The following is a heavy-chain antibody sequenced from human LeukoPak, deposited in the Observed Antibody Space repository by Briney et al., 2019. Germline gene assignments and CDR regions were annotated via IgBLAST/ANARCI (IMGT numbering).Heavy chain of an antibody. V-gene: IGHV4-30-2*02. Sequence: PSETLSLTCTVSGGSISSGGYYRSWIRQPPGKGLEWIGYIYHSGSTYYNPSLKSRVTISVDRSKSQFSLKLSSVTAADTAVYYCAKSYDSSGYYNYWGQGTLVTVSS. CDR3: AKSYDSSGYYNY. D-gene: IGHD3-22*01. CDR2: IYHSGST. J-gene: IGHJ4*02. CDR1: GGSISSGGYY.